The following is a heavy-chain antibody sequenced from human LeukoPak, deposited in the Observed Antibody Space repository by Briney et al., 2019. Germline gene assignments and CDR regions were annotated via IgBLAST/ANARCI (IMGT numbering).Heavy chain of an antibody. J-gene: IGHJ4*02. D-gene: IGHD6-6*01. V-gene: IGHV4-39*07. CDR3: ARGPYWTIAARPMDY. Sequence: SETLSLTCTVSGGSISSSSYYWGWIRQPPGKGLEWIGSIYYSGSTYYNPSLKSRVTISVDTSKNQFSLKVSSVTAADTAVYYCARGPYWTIAARPMDYWGQGTLVTVSS. CDR2: IYYSGST. CDR1: GGSISSSSYY.